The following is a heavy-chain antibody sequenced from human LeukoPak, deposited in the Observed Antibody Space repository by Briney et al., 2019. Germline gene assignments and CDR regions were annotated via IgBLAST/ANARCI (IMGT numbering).Heavy chain of an antibody. Sequence: SETLSLTCAVYGGSFSGYYWSWIRQPPGKGLEWIGEINRSGSTNYNPSLKSRVTISVDTSKNQFSLKLSSVTAADTAVYYCARGIRRSWLPLNWFDPWGQGTLVTVSS. V-gene: IGHV4-34*01. D-gene: IGHD5-12*01. CDR3: ARGIRRSWLPLNWFDP. CDR2: INRSGST. J-gene: IGHJ5*02. CDR1: GGSFSGYY.